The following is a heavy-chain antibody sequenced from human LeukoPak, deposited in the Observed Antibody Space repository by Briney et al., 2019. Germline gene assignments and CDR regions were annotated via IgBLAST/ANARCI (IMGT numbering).Heavy chain of an antibody. J-gene: IGHJ5*02. CDR2: ISGSGGST. CDR3: AKEWQSSSWHDLFDP. Sequence: PGGSLRLSCAASGFTFSSYSMNWVRQAPGKGLEWVSAISGSGGSTYYADSVKGRFTISRDNSKNTLYLQMNSLRAEDTAVYYCAKEWQSSSWHDLFDPWGQGTLVTVSS. V-gene: IGHV3-23*01. D-gene: IGHD6-13*01. CDR1: GFTFSSYS.